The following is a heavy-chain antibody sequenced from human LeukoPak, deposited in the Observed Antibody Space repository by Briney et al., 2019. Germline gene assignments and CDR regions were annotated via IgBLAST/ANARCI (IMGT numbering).Heavy chain of an antibody. CDR1: GIPFTNF. V-gene: IGHV3-48*03. J-gene: IGHJ6*02. CDR2: LSSSGSTN. D-gene: IGHD3-16*01. CDR3: ARNWVPRGYSYYYGMDV. Sequence: GGSLRLSCAASGIPFTNFWVRQAPGKGLEWVSYLSSSGSTNYYADSVKGRFTISRDNAKNSLYLQMNSLRVEDTAVYYCARNWVPRGYSYYYGMDVWGQGTTVTVSS.